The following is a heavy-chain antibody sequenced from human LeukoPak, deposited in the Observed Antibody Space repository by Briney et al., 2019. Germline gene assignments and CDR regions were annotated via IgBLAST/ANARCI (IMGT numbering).Heavy chain of an antibody. CDR2: ISAYNGNT. CDR3: ASPSATVTTPLESYYYYGMDV. Sequence: ASVKDSCKASGYTFTSYGISWVRQAPGQGLEWMGWISAYNGNTNYAQKLQGRVTMTTDTSTSTAYMELRSLRSDDTAVYYCASPSATVTTPLESYYYYGMDVWGQGTTVTVSS. V-gene: IGHV1-18*01. D-gene: IGHD4-17*01. J-gene: IGHJ6*02. CDR1: GYTFTSYG.